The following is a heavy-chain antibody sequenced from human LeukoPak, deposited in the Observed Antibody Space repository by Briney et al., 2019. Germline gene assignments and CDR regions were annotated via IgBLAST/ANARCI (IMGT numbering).Heavy chain of an antibody. Sequence: ASVKVSCKASGYTFTGYYMHWVRQAPGQGLEWMGWINPNSGGTNYAQKFQGRVTMTRDTSTSTAYMELRSLRSDDTAVYYCARAYCSGGSCYLYYFDYWGQGTLVTVSS. J-gene: IGHJ4*02. V-gene: IGHV1-2*02. CDR2: INPNSGGT. CDR3: ARAYCSGGSCYLYYFDY. CDR1: GYTFTGYY. D-gene: IGHD2-15*01.